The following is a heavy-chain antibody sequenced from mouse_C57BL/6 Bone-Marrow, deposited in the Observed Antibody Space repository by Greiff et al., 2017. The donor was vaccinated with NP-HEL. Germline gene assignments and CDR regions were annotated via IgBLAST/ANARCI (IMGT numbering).Heavy chain of an antibody. CDR3: ARSIYYDYADDPFYAMDY. D-gene: IGHD2-4*01. CDR1: GFTFTDYY. V-gene: IGHV7-3*01. CDR2: IRNKANGYTT. J-gene: IGHJ4*01. Sequence: EVKLVESGGGLVQPGGSLSLSCAASGFTFTDYYMSWVRQPPGKAPEWLGFIRNKANGYTTEYSASVKGRFTISRDNSQIILYLQMNALRAEDSATYYCARSIYYDYADDPFYAMDYWGQGTSVTVSS.